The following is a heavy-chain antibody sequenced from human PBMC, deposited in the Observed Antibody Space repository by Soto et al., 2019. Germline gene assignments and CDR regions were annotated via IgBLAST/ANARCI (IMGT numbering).Heavy chain of an antibody. Sequence: EVQLVESGGGLVQPGGSLRLSCAASGFTVSSKYMSWVRQAPGRGLECASLISSGGSTSYADSVKGRFTISRDKSKNTLYLQMKGLRNEDTAVYYCARDGLHCSGGRCYGVPMDVWCKGTTVTVSS. J-gene: IGHJ6*03. CDR2: ISSGGST. D-gene: IGHD2-15*01. CDR3: ARDGLHCSGGRCYGVPMDV. CDR1: GFTVSSKY. V-gene: IGHV3-66*01.